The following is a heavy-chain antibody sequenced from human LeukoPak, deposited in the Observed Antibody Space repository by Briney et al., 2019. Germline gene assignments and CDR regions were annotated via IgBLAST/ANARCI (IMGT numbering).Heavy chain of an antibody. D-gene: IGHD3-9*01. CDR1: GGSISSYY. J-gene: IGHJ3*02. V-gene: IGHV4-59*01. Sequence: SETLSLTCTVSGGSISSYYWSWIRLPPGKGLEWIGYLSKSGNTNYSPSLKSRVTIFGDTSKNQFFLKLSSVPAADTAVYYCARARYVNSFYAFDIWGQGTLVTVSS. CDR3: ARARYVNSFYAFDI. CDR2: LSKSGNT.